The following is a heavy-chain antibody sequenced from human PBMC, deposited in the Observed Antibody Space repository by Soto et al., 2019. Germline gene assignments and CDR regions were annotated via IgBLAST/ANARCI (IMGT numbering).Heavy chain of an antibody. J-gene: IGHJ5*02. D-gene: IGHD5-12*01. CDR2: IWYDGSNK. Sequence: GGSLRLSCAASGFTFSSYSMNWVRQAPGKGLEWVAVIWYDGSNKYYADSVKGRFSISRDNSKNTLYLLMNSLRAEDTAVYYCARGHGVATTMGWFDPWGQGTLVTVSS. CDR3: ARGHGVATTMGWFDP. V-gene: IGHV3-33*08. CDR1: GFTFSSYS.